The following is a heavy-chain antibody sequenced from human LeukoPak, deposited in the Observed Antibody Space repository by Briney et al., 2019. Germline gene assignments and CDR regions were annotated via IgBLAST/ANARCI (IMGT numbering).Heavy chain of an antibody. V-gene: IGHV1-2*02. CDR3: ARERRYCSGGSCSSPTGFDP. J-gene: IGHJ5*02. Sequence: GASVKVSCKASGYTFTGYYMHWVRQAPGQGLEWMGWINPNSGGTNYAQKFQGRVTMTRDTSISTAYMELSRLRSDGTAVYYCARERRYCSGGSCSSPTGFDPWGQGTLVTVSS. D-gene: IGHD2-15*01. CDR2: INPNSGGT. CDR1: GYTFTGYY.